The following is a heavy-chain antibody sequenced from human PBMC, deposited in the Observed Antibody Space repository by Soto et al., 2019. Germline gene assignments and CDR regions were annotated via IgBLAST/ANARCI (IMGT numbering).Heavy chain of an antibody. Sequence: SVKVSCKASGGTFSSYAISWVRQAPGQGLEWMGGIIPIFGTANYAQKFQGRVTITADESTSTAYMELSSLRSEDTAVYYCASATYGSGRETYYYYGMDVWGQGTTVTVSS. CDR3: ASATYGSGRETYYYYGMDV. D-gene: IGHD3-10*01. CDR2: IIPIFGTA. CDR1: GGTFSSYA. V-gene: IGHV1-69*13. J-gene: IGHJ6*02.